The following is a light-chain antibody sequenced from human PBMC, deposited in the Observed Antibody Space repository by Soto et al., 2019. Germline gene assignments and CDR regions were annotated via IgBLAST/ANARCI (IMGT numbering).Light chain of an antibody. Sequence: EIVMTQSPATLSVSPGERAILSCRASQSVSSKLAWYQQKPGQAPRLLIYGASTRATGIPARFSGSGSGTEFTLTISSLQSEDFAVYYCQQYNNWPLTFGGGTKVDIK. V-gene: IGKV3-15*01. J-gene: IGKJ4*01. CDR2: GAS. CDR1: QSVSSK. CDR3: QQYNNWPLT.